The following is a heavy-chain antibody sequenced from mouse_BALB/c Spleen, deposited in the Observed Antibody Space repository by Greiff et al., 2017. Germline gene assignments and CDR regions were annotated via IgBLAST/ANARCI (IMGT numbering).Heavy chain of an antibody. J-gene: IGHJ1*01. V-gene: IGHV6-6*02. Sequence: EVKVEESGGGLVQPGGSMKLSCVASGFTFSNYWMNWVRQSPEKGLEWVAEIRLKSNNYATHYAESVKGRFTISRDDSKSSVYLQMNNLRAEDTGIYYCTRDYRYDEYFDVWGAGTTVTVSS. CDR3: TRDYRYDEYFDV. CDR1: GFTFSNYW. CDR2: IRLKSNNYAT. D-gene: IGHD2-14*01.